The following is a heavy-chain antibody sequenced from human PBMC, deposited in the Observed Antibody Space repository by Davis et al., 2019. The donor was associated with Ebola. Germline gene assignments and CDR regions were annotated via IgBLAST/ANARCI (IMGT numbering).Heavy chain of an antibody. CDR3: ARGLHVRGVIRLFDY. V-gene: IGHV1-46*01. D-gene: IGHD3-10*02. CDR2: INPSGGST. J-gene: IGHJ4*02. Sequence: ASVKVSCKASGYTFTNNYMHWVRQAPGQGLEWMGIINPSGGSTSYAQKFQGRVTMTRDTSTSTVYMELSSLRSDDTAVYYCARGLHVRGVIRLFDYWGQGTLVTVSS. CDR1: GYTFTNNY.